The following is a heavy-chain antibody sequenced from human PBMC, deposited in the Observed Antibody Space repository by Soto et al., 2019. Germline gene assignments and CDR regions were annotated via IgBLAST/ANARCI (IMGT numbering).Heavy chain of an antibody. V-gene: IGHV4-39*01. CDR2: IYYSGST. Sequence: SETLSLTCTVSGGSISSSSYYWGWIRQPPGKGLEWIGSIYYSGSTYYNPSLKSRVTISVDTSKNQFSLKLSSVTAADTAVYYCARIAVAVNYYYYGMDVWGQGTTVTVSS. J-gene: IGHJ6*02. CDR1: GGSISSSSYY. D-gene: IGHD2-21*01. CDR3: ARIAVAVNYYYYGMDV.